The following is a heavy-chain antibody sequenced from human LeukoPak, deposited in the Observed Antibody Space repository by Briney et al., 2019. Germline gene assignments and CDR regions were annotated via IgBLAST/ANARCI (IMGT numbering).Heavy chain of an antibody. Sequence: ASVKVSCKASGYTFTSYGISWVRQAPGQGLEWMGWISAYNGNTNYAQKLQGRVTMTTDTSTSTAYMELRSLRSDDTAVYYCARDWDMVRGVIITGETWGQGTLVTVSS. CDR1: GYTFTSYG. J-gene: IGHJ5*02. CDR3: ARDWDMVRGVIITGET. D-gene: IGHD3-10*01. CDR2: ISAYNGNT. V-gene: IGHV1-18*01.